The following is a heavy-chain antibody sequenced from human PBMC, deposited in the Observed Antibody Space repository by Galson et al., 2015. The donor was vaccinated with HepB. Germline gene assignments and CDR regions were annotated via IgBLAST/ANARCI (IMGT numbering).Heavy chain of an antibody. Sequence: SLRLSCAASGFTFSSYGMHWVRQAPGKGLEWVAVIWYDGSNKYYADSVKGRFTISRDNSEKTLYLQMSNLRAEDTAVYYCARMSYYDFWSGSDHGMDVWGQGTTVTVSS. D-gene: IGHD3-3*01. CDR3: ARMSYYDFWSGSDHGMDV. J-gene: IGHJ6*02. CDR1: GFTFSSYG. V-gene: IGHV3-33*01. CDR2: IWYDGSNK.